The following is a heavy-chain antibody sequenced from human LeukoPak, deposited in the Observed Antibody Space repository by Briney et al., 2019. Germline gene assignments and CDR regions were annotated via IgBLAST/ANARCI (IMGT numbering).Heavy chain of an antibody. CDR2: ISGSGGST. CDR1: GFTFSGYA. Sequence: GGSLRLSRAASGFTFSGYAMSWVRQAPGKGLEWVSAISGSGGSTYYADSVKGRFTISRDNSKNTLYLQMNSLRAEDTAVYYCAKRVPAALYYFDYWGQGTLVTVSS. D-gene: IGHD2-2*01. J-gene: IGHJ4*02. V-gene: IGHV3-23*01. CDR3: AKRVPAALYYFDY.